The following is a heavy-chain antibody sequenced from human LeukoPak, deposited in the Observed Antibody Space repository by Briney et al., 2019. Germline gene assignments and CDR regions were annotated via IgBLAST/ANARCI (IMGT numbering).Heavy chain of an antibody. CDR2: INHSGST. V-gene: IGHV4-34*01. Sequence: SSETLSLTCAVYGGSFSGYYWSWIRQPPGKGLEWIGEINHSGSTNYNPSLKSRVTISVDTSKNQFSLKLSSVTAADTAVYFCWRAADHWGQGILVTVSS. CDR3: WRAADH. CDR1: GGSFSGYY. J-gene: IGHJ4*02.